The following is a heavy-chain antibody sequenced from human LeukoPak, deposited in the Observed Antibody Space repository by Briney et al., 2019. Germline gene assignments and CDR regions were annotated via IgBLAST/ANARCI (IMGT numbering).Heavy chain of an antibody. CDR3: ARDRPGDYYYYMDV. CDR1: GGSINSGSYY. V-gene: IGHV4-61*02. Sequence: SETLSLTCTVSGGSINSGSYYWSWIRQPAGKGLEWIGRIYTSGSTNYNPSLKSRVTISVDTSKNQFSLKLSSVTAADTAVYYCARDRPGDYYYYMDVWGKGTTVTISS. J-gene: IGHJ6*03. CDR2: IYTSGST. D-gene: IGHD1-26*01.